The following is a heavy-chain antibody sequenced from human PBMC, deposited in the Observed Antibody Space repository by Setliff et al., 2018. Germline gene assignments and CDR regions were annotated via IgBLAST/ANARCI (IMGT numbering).Heavy chain of an antibody. CDR3: VRDRYGRNSDGSGVYNWFDS. J-gene: IGHJ5*01. V-gene: IGHV4-61*09. D-gene: IGHD2-15*01. CDR2: VYSTGST. Sequence: SETLSLTCNVSGASISSGSHYWSWIRQSAGEKPTWIGHVYSTGSTNYNPSFESRVSISVNKSNNQFSLKMTSVTAADTAMYYCVRDRYGRNSDGSGVYNWFDSWGQGILVTSPQ. CDR1: GASISSGSHY.